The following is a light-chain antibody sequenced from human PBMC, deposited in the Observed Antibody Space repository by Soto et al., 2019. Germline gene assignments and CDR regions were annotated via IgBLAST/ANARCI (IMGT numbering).Light chain of an antibody. Sequence: QSALTQPSSVCGSPGQSITISCTGTSSDVGGYNYVSWYQQNPGKAPKLMIYEVSNRPSGVSNRFSGSKSGNTASLTISGLQAEDEADYYCTSYTSSITYVFGTGTKVTVL. J-gene: IGLJ1*01. CDR3: TSYTSSITYV. V-gene: IGLV2-14*01. CDR2: EVS. CDR1: SSDVGGYNY.